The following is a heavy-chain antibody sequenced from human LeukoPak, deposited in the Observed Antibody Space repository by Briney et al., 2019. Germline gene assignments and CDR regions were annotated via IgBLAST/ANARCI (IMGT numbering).Heavy chain of an antibody. J-gene: IGHJ4*02. Sequence: GGSLRLSCAASGFXFSSDEMYWVRQAPGKGLEWVSSISSSGSTLYYADSVKGRFTISRDKAKNSPCLQMNSLRAEDTAVYYCARRYCSGGSCYFDYWGQGALVTVSS. CDR2: ISSSGSTL. CDR1: GFXFSSDE. V-gene: IGHV3-48*03. CDR3: ARRYCSGGSCYFDY. D-gene: IGHD2-15*01.